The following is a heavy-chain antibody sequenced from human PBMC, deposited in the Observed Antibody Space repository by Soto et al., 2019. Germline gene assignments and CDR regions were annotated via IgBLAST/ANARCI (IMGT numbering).Heavy chain of an antibody. CDR3: AMGYNYAPFDP. CDR1: GFTFSSYA. D-gene: IGHD5-18*01. Sequence: VQLLESGGGLVQPGGSLRLSCAASGFTFSSYAMSWVRQAPGMGLEWVSGISGSGDSTYYADSVKGRFTISRDNSKNTLYLQMNSLRAEDTAVYYCAMGYNYAPFDPWGQGTLVTVSS. CDR2: ISGSGDST. V-gene: IGHV3-23*01. J-gene: IGHJ5*02.